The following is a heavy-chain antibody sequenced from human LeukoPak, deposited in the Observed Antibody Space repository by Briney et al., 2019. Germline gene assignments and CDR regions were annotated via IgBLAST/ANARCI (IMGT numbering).Heavy chain of an antibody. D-gene: IGHD3-22*01. CDR1: GFTFSSYA. J-gene: IGHJ3*02. CDR2: ISYDGSNK. Sequence: GGSLRLSCAASGFTFSSYAMHWVRQAPGKGLEWVAVISYDGSNKYYADSVKGRFTISRDNSKNTLYLQMNSLRAEDTAVYYCAREGYYDSSGFQDAFDIWGQGTTVTVSS. CDR3: AREGYYDSSGFQDAFDI. V-gene: IGHV3-30*04.